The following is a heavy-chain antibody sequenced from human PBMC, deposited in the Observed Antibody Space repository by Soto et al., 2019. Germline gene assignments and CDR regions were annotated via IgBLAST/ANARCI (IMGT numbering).Heavy chain of an antibody. CDR3: ASGASRWYPYFFDS. CDR1: EGTFNSYA. Sequence: GASVKVSCKASEGTFNSYAIAWVRQAPGQGLEWMGGIIPYYNTLNYAQKFQDRVTITADDSTNTVYMELSSLRSDDTAVYFCASGASRWYPYFFDSWAQGTLVTVS. D-gene: IGHD6-13*01. CDR2: IIPYYNTL. V-gene: IGHV1-69*13. J-gene: IGHJ4*02.